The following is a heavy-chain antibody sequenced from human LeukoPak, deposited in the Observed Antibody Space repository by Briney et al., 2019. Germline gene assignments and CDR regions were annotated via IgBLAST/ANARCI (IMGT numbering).Heavy chain of an antibody. CDR2: ISWNSGSI. V-gene: IGHV3-9*01. CDR3: AKDMGGNSEDAFDI. CDR1: GFTLDDYA. J-gene: IGHJ3*02. Sequence: GRSLRLSCAASGFTLDDYAMHWVRQAPGKGLEWVSGISWNSGSIGYADSVKGRFTISRDNAKNSLYLQMNSLRAEDTALYYCAKDMGGNSEDAFDIWGQGTMVTVSS. D-gene: IGHD4-23*01.